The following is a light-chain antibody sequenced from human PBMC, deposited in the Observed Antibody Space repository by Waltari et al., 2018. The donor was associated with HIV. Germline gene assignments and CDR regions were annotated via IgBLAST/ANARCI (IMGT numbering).Light chain of an antibody. J-gene: IGLJ2*01. CDR2: EFT. CDR3: SSYAGSKNYVI. CDR1: TSDIGGNNY. Sequence: QSSLTQPPSASGSPGQSATISSTGTTSDIGGNNYVSWYQHHPGKAPKLMISEFTKRPSRVHNPFSGNKSGNAACLTVSGLQAVDGAEYYCSSYAGSKNYVIFGGGTKLTVL. V-gene: IGLV2-8*01.